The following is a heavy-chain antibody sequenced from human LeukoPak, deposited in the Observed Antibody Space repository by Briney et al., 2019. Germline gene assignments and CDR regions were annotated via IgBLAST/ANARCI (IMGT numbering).Heavy chain of an antibody. Sequence: GGSLRLSCAASGFXFSSYGIHWVRQAPGKGLEWVALISYDGSNKYYVDSVKGRFTISRDNSKNTLNLQMNSLRAEDTAVYYCAKMRTPTAHSGDAFEIWGQGTMVTVSS. CDR3: AKMRTPTAHSGDAFEI. D-gene: IGHD4-17*01. CDR2: ISYDGSNK. J-gene: IGHJ3*02. CDR1: GFXFSSYG. V-gene: IGHV3-30*18.